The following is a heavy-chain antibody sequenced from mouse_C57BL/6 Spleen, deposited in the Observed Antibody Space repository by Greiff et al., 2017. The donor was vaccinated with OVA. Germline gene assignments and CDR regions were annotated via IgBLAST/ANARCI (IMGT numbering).Heavy chain of an antibody. D-gene: IGHD2-3*01. CDR1: GFTFSDYG. CDR2: ISSGSSTI. CDR3: ARSGWLLNFDY. Sequence: VQLKESGGGLVKPGGSLKLSCAASGFTFSDYGMHWVRQAPEKGLEWVAYISSGSSTIYYADTVKGRFTISRDNAKNTLFLQMTSLRSEDTAMYYCARSGWLLNFDYWGQGTTLTVSS. J-gene: IGHJ2*01. V-gene: IGHV5-17*01.